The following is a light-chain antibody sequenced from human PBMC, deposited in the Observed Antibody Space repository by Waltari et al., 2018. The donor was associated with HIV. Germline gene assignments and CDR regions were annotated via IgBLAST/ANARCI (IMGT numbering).Light chain of an antibody. CDR3: ASFTDDNTVI. V-gene: IGLV2-14*03. J-gene: IGLJ2*01. CDR1: DSDFGLYNS. CDR2: DVD. Sequence: AVTQPASVSGLPGQSTPISCTGDDSDFGLYNSVSWYQQHSGKPPRLILYDVDSRASGVSDRFSGSMSGNTASLTISGLRAEDEGHYYCASFTDDNTVIFGGGTEVTVL.